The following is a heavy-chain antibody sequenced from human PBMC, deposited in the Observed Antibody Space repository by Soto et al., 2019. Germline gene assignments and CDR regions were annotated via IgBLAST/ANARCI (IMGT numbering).Heavy chain of an antibody. CDR1: GDSMTSGDYS. J-gene: IGHJ4*02. Sequence: SETLSLTCTVSGDSMTSGDYSWGWIRQPPGKGLEWLGYIYRTGNTHYSPSLKSRVSISQDRSKNQFSLELTSVTAADTAVYYCARGDYQYSIDYWGQGTLVTVS. V-gene: IGHV4-30-2*01. CDR2: IYRTGNT. CDR3: ARGDYQYSIDY. D-gene: IGHD2-2*01.